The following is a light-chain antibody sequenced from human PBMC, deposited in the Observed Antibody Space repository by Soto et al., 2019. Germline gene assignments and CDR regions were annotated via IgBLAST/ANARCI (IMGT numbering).Light chain of an antibody. Sequence: DIQLTQSPSTLSASVGDRITLTCRASQSINIWLAWYQQTPGKAPKILIFDASRLATGVPSRFSGSRSGTEFTLTIRGVQPDDFATYYCQHYNGYSTWTFGQGTRVETK. CDR2: DAS. J-gene: IGKJ1*01. CDR3: QHYNGYSTWT. V-gene: IGKV1-5*01. CDR1: QSINIW.